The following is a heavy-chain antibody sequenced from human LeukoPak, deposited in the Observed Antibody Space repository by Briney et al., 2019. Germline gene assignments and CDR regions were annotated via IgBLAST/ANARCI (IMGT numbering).Heavy chain of an antibody. CDR2: INHSGST. J-gene: IGHJ4*02. CDR1: GGSFSGYY. Sequence: PSETLSLTCAVYGGSFSGYYWSWIRQPPGKGLEWIGEINHSGSTNYNPSLKSRVTISVDTSKNQFSLKLSSVTAADTAVYYCARGMVSLLWWSYYFDYWGQGTLVTVSS. D-gene: IGHD2-21*01. CDR3: ARGMVSLLWWSYYFDY. V-gene: IGHV4-34*01.